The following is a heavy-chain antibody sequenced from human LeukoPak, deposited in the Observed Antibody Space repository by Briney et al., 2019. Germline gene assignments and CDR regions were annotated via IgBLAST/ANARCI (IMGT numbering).Heavy chain of an antibody. D-gene: IGHD4-17*01. V-gene: IGHV3-23*01. Sequence: PGGSLRLSFAASGFTFSSYAMSWVLQAPGKGLEWVSAISGSGGSTYYADSVKGRFTISRDKSKNTLYLQMNSLRAEDTAVYYCAKDQHGNYPWTLFDYWGQGTLVTVSS. CDR2: ISGSGGST. CDR3: AKDQHGNYPWTLFDY. CDR1: GFTFSSYA. J-gene: IGHJ4*02.